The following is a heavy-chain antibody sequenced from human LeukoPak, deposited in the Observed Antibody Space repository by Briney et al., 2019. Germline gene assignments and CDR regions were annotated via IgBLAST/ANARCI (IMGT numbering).Heavy chain of an antibody. J-gene: IGHJ4*02. D-gene: IGHD5-24*01. CDR2: IYYSGST. CDR3: ARHIYRRWLPSGIDY. V-gene: IGHV4-59*08. Sequence: PETLSLTCTVSGGSISSYYWSWIRQPPGKGLEWIGYIYYSGSTNYNPSLKSRVTISVDTSKNQFSLKLSSVTAADTAVYYCARHIYRRWLPSGIDYWGQGTLVTVSS. CDR1: GGSISSYY.